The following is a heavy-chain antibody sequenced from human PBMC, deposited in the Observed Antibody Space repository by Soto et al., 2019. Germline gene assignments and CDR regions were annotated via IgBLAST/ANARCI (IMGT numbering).Heavy chain of an antibody. Sequence: SETLSLTCAVYGGSFSNYYWSWIRQPLGKGLEWIGEINHSGSTNYNPSLKSRVTISVDTSKNQFSLKLSSVTAADTALYYCARSLNTITLLYTNNWFDPWGQGTLVTVS. CDR2: INHSGST. D-gene: IGHD2-2*02. CDR3: ARSLNTITLLYTNNWFDP. CDR1: GGSFSNYY. J-gene: IGHJ5*02. V-gene: IGHV4-34*01.